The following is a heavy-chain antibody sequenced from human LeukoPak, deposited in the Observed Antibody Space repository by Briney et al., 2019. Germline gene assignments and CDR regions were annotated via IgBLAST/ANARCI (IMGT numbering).Heavy chain of an antibody. Sequence: GESLKISCKGSGYSFTSYWIGWVRQMPGKGLEWMGIIYPGDSDTRYSPSFQGQVTISADKSISTAYLQWSSLKASDTAMYYCARLVSGSYQPYYFDYWGQGTLVTVSS. CDR1: GYSFTSYW. V-gene: IGHV5-51*01. CDR3: ARLVSGSYQPYYFDY. J-gene: IGHJ4*02. D-gene: IGHD1-26*01. CDR2: IYPGDSDT.